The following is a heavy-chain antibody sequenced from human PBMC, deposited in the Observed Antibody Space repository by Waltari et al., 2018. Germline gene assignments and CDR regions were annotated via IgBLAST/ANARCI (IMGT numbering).Heavy chain of an antibody. CDR1: GGSISSSSYY. CDR2: IYYSGST. D-gene: IGHD1-7*01. Sequence: QLQLQESGPGLVKPSETLSLTCTVSGGSISSSSYYWGWIRQPPGKGLEWIGSIYYSGSTSYNPSLKSRVTISVDTSKNQFSLKLSSVTAADTAVYYCARAGTGTTGYFDYWGQGTLVTVSS. V-gene: IGHV4-39*01. CDR3: ARAGTGTTGYFDY. J-gene: IGHJ4*02.